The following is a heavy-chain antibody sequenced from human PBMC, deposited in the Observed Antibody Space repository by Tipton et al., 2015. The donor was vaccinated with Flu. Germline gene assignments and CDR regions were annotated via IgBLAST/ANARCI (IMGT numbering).Heavy chain of an antibody. D-gene: IGHD4-11*01. CDR2: VSRTGST. CDR3: ARRDYSNYVSDPKSWFDP. J-gene: IGHJ5*02. V-gene: IGHV4-38-2*01. Sequence: LRLSCAVSGDSISSDFYWAWIRQFPGKGLEWIGTVSRTGSTIYNPSLKSRVTISIDTSKNQFSLNMRSVTAADMAVYYCARRDYSNYVSDPKSWFDPGARESWSPSPQ. CDR1: GDSISSDFY.